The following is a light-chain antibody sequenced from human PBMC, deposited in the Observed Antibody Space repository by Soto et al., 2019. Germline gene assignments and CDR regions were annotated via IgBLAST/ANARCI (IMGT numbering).Light chain of an antibody. J-gene: IGLJ2*01. CDR1: SSDVGNYNY. CDR3: TSYAAGKNVV. CDR2: EVN. V-gene: IGLV2-8*01. Sequence: QSALTQPPSASGSPGQSVTISCTGTSSDVGNYNYVSWYQQYPGKAPKLMIYEVNKRPLGVPDRFSGSKSGNTASLTVSGLQAEDEADYYCTSYAAGKNVVFGGGTKLTVL.